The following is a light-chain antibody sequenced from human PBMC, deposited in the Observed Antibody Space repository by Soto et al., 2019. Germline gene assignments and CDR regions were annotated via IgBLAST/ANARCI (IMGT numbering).Light chain of an antibody. CDR2: SNN. CDR1: RSNIGSKT. V-gene: IGLV1-44*01. Sequence: QSVLTQPPSASGTPGQRVTISCSESRSNIGSKTVYWYQHLPGTAPKLLIHSNNQRPSGVPDRFSGSMSGTSASLAISGLQAEAEADHYCAALDDSLNGWVFGGGTKVTVL. J-gene: IGLJ3*02. CDR3: AALDDSLNGWV.